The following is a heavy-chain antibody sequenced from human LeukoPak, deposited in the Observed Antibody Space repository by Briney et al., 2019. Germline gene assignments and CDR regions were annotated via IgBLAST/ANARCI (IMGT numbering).Heavy chain of an antibody. CDR1: GGSISGYF. Sequence: PSETLSLTCTVSGGSISGYFWNWIRQSPGKGLEWIGYVYSSDNASYNPSLKSRVTISLDTSKNRFSLRLSSVTAADTAVYYCARESTMIGYDIWGQGTMVTVSS. D-gene: IGHD3-22*01. J-gene: IGHJ3*02. CDR3: ARESTMIGYDI. CDR2: VYSSDNA. V-gene: IGHV4-59*01.